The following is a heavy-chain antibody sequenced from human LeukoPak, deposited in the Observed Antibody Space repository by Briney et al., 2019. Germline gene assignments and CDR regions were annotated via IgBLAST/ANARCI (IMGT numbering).Heavy chain of an antibody. CDR3: ARGYSYGWTTNFDY. D-gene: IGHD5-18*01. Sequence: GGSLRLSCAASGFTFSSYSMNWVRQAPGKGLEWVSYISSSSSTIYYADSVKGRFTISRDNAKKSLYLQMNSLRAEDTAVYYCARGYSYGWTTNFDYWGQGTLVTVSS. V-gene: IGHV3-48*01. CDR1: GFTFSSYS. CDR2: ISSSSSTI. J-gene: IGHJ4*02.